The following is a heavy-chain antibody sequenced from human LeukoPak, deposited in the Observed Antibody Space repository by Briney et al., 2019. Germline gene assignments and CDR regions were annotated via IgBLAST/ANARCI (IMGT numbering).Heavy chain of an antibody. CDR1: GFTFSSYS. D-gene: IGHD3-10*01. CDR2: ILYDGTNK. V-gene: IGHV3-30*03. Sequence: GGSLRLSCAASGFTFSSYSMNWVRQAPGKGLEWVALILYDGTNKYYADSVKGRFTISRDNSKNTLYLQMNSLRAEDTAVYYCARDYGSGSYPRTYFDYWGQGTLVTVSS. CDR3: ARDYGSGSYPRTYFDY. J-gene: IGHJ4*02.